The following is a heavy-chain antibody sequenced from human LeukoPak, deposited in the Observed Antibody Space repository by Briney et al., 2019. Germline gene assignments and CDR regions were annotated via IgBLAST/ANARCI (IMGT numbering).Heavy chain of an antibody. J-gene: IGHJ4*02. Sequence: SETLSLTCTVSGGSISSSSYYWGWIRQPPGKGLEWIGEIYYSGSTNYNPSLKSRVTISVDTSKNQFSLKLSSVTAADTAVYYCARDSHSSGYQDWGQGTLVTVSS. V-gene: IGHV4-39*07. CDR3: ARDSHSSGYQD. D-gene: IGHD3-22*01. CDR1: GGSISSSSYY. CDR2: IYYSGST.